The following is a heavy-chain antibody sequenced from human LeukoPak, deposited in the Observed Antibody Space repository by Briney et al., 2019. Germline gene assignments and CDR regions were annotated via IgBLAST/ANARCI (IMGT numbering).Heavy chain of an antibody. CDR2: IYSGGST. V-gene: IGHV3-53*01. CDR1: GFTVSSNY. Sequence: GGSLRLSCAASGFTVSSNYMSWVRQAPGKGLEWVSVIYSGGSTYYADSVKGRFTISRDNSKNTLYLQMNSLRAEDTAVYYCARHRLDYGSGSYYMSGDAFDIWGQGTMDTVSS. D-gene: IGHD3-10*01. CDR3: ARHRLDYGSGSYYMSGDAFDI. J-gene: IGHJ3*02.